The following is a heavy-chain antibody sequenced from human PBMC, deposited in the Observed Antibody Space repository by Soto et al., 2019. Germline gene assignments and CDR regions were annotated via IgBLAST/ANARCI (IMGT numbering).Heavy chain of an antibody. J-gene: IGHJ4*02. CDR2: ISYDGSNK. CDR3: AKGDSSGYFNYFDY. CDR1: GFTFSSYG. Sequence: PGGSLRLSCAASGFTFSSYGMHWVRQAPGKGLEWVAVISYDGSNKYYADSVKGRFTISRDNSKNTLYLQMNSLRAEDTAVYYCAKGDSSGYFNYFDYWGQG. V-gene: IGHV3-30*18. D-gene: IGHD3-22*01.